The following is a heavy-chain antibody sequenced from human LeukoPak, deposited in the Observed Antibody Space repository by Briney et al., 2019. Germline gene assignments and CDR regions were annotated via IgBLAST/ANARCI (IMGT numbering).Heavy chain of an antibody. V-gene: IGHV3-11*04. CDR1: GFTFSDYY. D-gene: IGHD5-24*01. CDR3: ARGFYTYDQ. CDR2: ISSSDNTI. J-gene: IGHJ5*02. Sequence: PGGSLRLSCAASGFTFSDYYMGWIRQAPGKGLEWVSSISSSDNTIYYTDSVKGRFAISRDNAKNSLYLQMKSLRAEVTAVYYCARGFYTYDQWGQGTQVTVSS.